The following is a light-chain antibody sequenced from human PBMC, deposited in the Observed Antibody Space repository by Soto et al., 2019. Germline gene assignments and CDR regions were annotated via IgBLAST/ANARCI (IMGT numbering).Light chain of an antibody. J-gene: IGKJ3*01. V-gene: IGKV1-33*01. Sequence: DIQMTQSPPSLSASVGERVTITCQASQDIGNSLNWFQHKPGKAPNLVIYDAYNLEIGVPSRFSESGSGTDFTFTIPILRPEDIATYYCQKSDHLPLFGPGTKVESK. CDR3: QKSDHLPL. CDR2: DAY. CDR1: QDIGNS.